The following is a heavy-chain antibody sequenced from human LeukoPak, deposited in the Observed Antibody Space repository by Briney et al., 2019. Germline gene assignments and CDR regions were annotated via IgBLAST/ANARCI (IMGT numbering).Heavy chain of an antibody. V-gene: IGHV3-23*01. CDR3: AKAHVGFGFDY. CDR1: GFTFSSYA. J-gene: IGHJ4*02. Sequence: GGSLRLSCAASGFTFSSYAMSWVRQAPGKGLEWVSAISGSGGSTYYADSVKGRFTISRDNSKNTLYLQMNSLRAQATAVYYCAKAHVGFGFDYWGQGTLVTVSS. CDR2: ISGSGGST. D-gene: IGHD2-15*01.